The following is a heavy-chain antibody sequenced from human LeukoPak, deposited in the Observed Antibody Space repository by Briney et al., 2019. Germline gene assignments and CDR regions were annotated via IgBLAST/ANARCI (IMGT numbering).Heavy chain of an antibody. Sequence: GASVKVSCKASGYTLTDYYLHWVRQAPGQGLEWMGWINPNSGDTNYAQKFQVRVTMTRDTSISTAYMELSRLRSDDTAVYYCARIDVLTGWGNTFDIWGQGTMVTVSS. V-gene: IGHV1-2*02. J-gene: IGHJ3*02. D-gene: IGHD3-9*01. CDR1: GYTLTDYY. CDR2: INPNSGDT. CDR3: ARIDVLTGWGNTFDI.